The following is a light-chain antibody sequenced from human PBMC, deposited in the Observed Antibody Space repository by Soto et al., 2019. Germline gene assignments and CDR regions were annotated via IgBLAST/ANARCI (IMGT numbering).Light chain of an antibody. CDR3: CSYAGSHTLV. Sequence: QSALTQPRSVSGYPGQSVTISCPGTSSDVGGYNYVSCYQQHTGKAPQLLIYEVSKRPSGVPDRFSGSKSGNTASLTISGLQAENEADYSCCSYAGSHTLVFGGGTKLTVL. CDR1: SSDVGGYNY. V-gene: IGLV2-11*01. J-gene: IGLJ2*01. CDR2: EVS.